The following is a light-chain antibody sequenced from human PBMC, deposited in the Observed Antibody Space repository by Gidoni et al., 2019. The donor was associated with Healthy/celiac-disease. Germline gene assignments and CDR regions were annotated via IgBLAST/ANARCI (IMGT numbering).Light chain of an antibody. J-gene: IGKJ2*01. CDR3: QQYNNWPLT. V-gene: IGKV3-15*01. Sequence: EIVMTQSPATLSVSPGERATHSCRASQSVSSNLAWYQQKPGQAPRLLIYGASTRATGIPARFSGSGSGTEFTLTISSLQSEDFAVYYCQQYNNWPLTFGQXTKLEIK. CDR1: QSVSSN. CDR2: GAS.